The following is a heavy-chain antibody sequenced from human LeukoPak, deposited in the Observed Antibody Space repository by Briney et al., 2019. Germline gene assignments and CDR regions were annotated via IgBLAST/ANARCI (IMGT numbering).Heavy chain of an antibody. CDR2: ISSSSSYI. J-gene: IGHJ4*02. Sequence: GGSLRLSCAASGFTFSSYSMNWVRQAPGKGLEWVPSISSSSSYIYYADSVKGRFTISRDNAKNSLYLQMNSLRAEDTAVYYCARAIAVAGTNYFDYWGQGTLVTVSS. D-gene: IGHD6-19*01. V-gene: IGHV3-21*01. CDR1: GFTFSSYS. CDR3: ARAIAVAGTNYFDY.